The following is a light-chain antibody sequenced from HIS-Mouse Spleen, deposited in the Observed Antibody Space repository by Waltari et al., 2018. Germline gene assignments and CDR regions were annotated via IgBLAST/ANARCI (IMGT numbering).Light chain of an antibody. Sequence: SYVLTQPPSVSVAPGKTARITCGVNNIGSKSVHWYQQKPGQAPVLGGYDDRDRPSGIPERFSGSNSGNTATLTISRVEAGDEADYYCQVWDSSSDHVVFGGGTKLTVL. J-gene: IGLJ2*01. V-gene: IGLV3-21*03. CDR2: DDR. CDR3: QVWDSSSDHVV. CDR1: NIGSKS.